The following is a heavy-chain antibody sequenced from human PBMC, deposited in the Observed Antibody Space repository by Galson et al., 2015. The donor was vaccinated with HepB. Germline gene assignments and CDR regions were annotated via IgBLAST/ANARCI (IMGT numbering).Heavy chain of an antibody. J-gene: IGHJ3*02. CDR2: IYYGGRT. CDR3: ARPLVLTGRFNPGVGAFHT. CDR1: GVSISSSLYY. V-gene: IGHV4-39*01. D-gene: IGHD2-8*02. Sequence: SETLSLTCAVSGVSISSSLYYWGWIRQSPKKGLEWIGSIYYGGRTYFSPSLQSRVAMSVDTSKNQLSLTLSSVTAADTAVYYCARPLVLTGRFNPGVGAFHTWGHGTMVTVSA.